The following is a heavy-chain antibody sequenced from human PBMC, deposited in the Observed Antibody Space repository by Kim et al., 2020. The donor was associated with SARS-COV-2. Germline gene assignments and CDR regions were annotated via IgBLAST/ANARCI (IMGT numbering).Heavy chain of an antibody. J-gene: IGHJ4*02. CDR2: IYYSRST. CDR1: GGSISSYY. D-gene: IGHD3-3*01. V-gene: IGHV4-59*01. Sequence: SETLSLTCTVSGGSISSYYWSWIRQPPGKGLEWIGYIYYSRSTNYKPSLKSRVTISVDTSKNQFSLKLSSVTAADTAVYYCARDQRVTIFGVVAEGGYFDYWGQGTLVTVSS. CDR3: ARDQRVTIFGVVAEGGYFDY.